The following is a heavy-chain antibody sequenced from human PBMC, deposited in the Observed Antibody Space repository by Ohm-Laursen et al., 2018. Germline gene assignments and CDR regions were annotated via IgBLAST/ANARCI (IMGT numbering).Heavy chain of an antibody. V-gene: IGHV1-2*02. CDR1: GYTFTGYY. D-gene: IGHD1-26*01. CDR3: ARGGFKYSGSPNWYSDL. CDR2: INPNSGGT. J-gene: IGHJ2*01. Sequence: GASVTVSCKASGYTFTGYYMHWVRQAPGQGLEWMGWINPNSGGTNYAQKFQGRVTMTRDTSISTAYMELSRLRSDDTAVYYCARGGFKYSGSPNWYSDLWGRGTLVTVSS.